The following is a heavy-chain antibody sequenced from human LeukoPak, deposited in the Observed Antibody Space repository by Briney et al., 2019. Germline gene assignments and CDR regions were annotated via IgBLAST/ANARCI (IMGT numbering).Heavy chain of an antibody. CDR2: IYHSGST. Sequence: PSETLSLTCAVSGYSISSGYYWGWIRQPPGQGLEWIGSIYHSGSTYYNPSLKSRVTISVDTSKNQFSLKLSSVTAADTAVYYCATTGGYSYDFDYWGQGTLVTVSS. D-gene: IGHD5-18*01. J-gene: IGHJ4*02. V-gene: IGHV4-38-2*01. CDR1: GYSISSGYY. CDR3: ATTGGYSYDFDY.